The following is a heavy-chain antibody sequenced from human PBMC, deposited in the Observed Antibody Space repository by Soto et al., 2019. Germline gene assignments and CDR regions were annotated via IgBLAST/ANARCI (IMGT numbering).Heavy chain of an antibody. CDR1: GFNFSSYG. D-gene: IGHD2-2*01. CDR2: IWNDGSNE. Sequence: PGGSLRLSCEASGFNFSSYGIHWVRQAPGKGLEWVAIIWNDGSNEYYADSVKGRFTISRDHSRNTLYLQMNSLRVEDTAVYYCAREVFCSSSSCQVRYGMDVWGQGTTVTVSS. V-gene: IGHV3-33*01. J-gene: IGHJ6*02. CDR3: AREVFCSSSSCQVRYGMDV.